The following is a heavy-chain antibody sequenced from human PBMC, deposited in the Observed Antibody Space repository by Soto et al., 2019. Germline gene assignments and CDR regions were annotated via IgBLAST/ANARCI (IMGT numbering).Heavy chain of an antibody. J-gene: IGHJ5*02. D-gene: IGHD2-8*01. V-gene: IGHV4-39*01. Sequence: PSETLSLTCTVSGGSISSSSYYWGWIRQPPGKGLEWIGSIYYSGSTYYNQSLKSRVTISVDTSKNQISLKLSSVTAADTAVYYFAGTNYDIVLMVYATPIPFDPWGQGTLVTVSS. CDR1: GGSISSSSYY. CDR3: AGTNYDIVLMVYATPIPFDP. CDR2: IYYSGST.